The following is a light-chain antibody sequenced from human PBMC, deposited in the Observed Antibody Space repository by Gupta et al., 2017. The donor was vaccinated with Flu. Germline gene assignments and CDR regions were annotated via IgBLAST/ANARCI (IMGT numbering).Light chain of an antibody. CDR3: QSYDTGVSGYV. J-gene: IGLJ1*01. CDR1: SSNIGAGMV. Sequence: QSVLTQPPSVSGAPGQGVTISCTGRSSNIGAGMVVHWYQQLPGTTPKLLIYDNKNRPSGVPDRFSGSKSGTTASLAITALQAEDEAAYYCQSYDTGVSGYVFGTGTKVFVL. CDR2: DNK. V-gene: IGLV1-40*01.